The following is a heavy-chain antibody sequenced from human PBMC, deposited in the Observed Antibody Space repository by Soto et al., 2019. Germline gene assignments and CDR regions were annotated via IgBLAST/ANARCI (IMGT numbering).Heavy chain of an antibody. D-gene: IGHD4-17*01. CDR2: IYYSGST. V-gene: IGHV4-31*03. J-gene: IGHJ3*02. Sequence: SETLSLTCTVSGGSINSGGYYWSWIRQHPGKGLEWIGYIYYSGSTYYNPSLKSRVTISVDTSKNQFSLKLSSVTAADTAVYYCARDMTPEIRLSHYGDYAHAFDIWGQGTMVTVSS. CDR3: ARDMTPEIRLSHYGDYAHAFDI. CDR1: GGSINSGGYY.